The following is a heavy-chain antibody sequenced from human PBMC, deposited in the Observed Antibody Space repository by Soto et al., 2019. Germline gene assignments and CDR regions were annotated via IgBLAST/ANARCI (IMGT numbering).Heavy chain of an antibody. CDR3: ARDPGYTGDDGYFDR. J-gene: IGHJ4*02. CDR1: GFTFSNYN. CDR2: ITSGTTYI. Sequence: EVQLVESGGGLVKPGGSLKLSCAASGFTFSNYNMNWVRQAPGKGLEWISSITSGTTYIYYADSLKGRFTISRDNAKNSLNLHMNSLRAEDTAVYYCARDPGYTGDDGYFDRWGQGTLVTVSS. D-gene: IGHD5-12*01. V-gene: IGHV3-21*01.